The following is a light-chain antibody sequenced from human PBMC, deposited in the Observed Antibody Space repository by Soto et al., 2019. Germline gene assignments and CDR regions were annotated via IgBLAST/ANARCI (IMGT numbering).Light chain of an antibody. CDR2: EVS. J-gene: IGLJ2*01. CDR3: SSYAGSNTLV. CDR1: SSDVGGYNY. Sequence: QSALTQPPSASGSPGQSVTISCTGTSSDVGGYNYVSWYHQHPRKAPKLLIYEVSKRPSGVPDRFSGSKSGNTASLTVSGLQAEDEADYCCSSYAGSNTLVFGGGTKLTVL. V-gene: IGLV2-8*01.